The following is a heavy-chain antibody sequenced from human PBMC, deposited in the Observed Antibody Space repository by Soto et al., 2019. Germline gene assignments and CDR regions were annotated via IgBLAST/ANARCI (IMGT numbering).Heavy chain of an antibody. CDR2: ISYDGSNR. D-gene: IGHD2-8*02. V-gene: IGHV3-30*03. Sequence: QVQLVESGGGVVQPGRSLRLSCAASGFPFTTYGMHWVREGPGKGLEWVAVISYDGSNRYYADSVKGRFTISRDNSKNTLYLQMNDLRPEDTALYYCVGGQYCVDCRGQGTLVTVSS. CDR3: VGGQYCVDC. CDR1: GFPFTTYG. J-gene: IGHJ4*02.